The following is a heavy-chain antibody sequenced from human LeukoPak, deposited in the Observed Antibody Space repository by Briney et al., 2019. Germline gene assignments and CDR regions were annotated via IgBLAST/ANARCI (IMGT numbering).Heavy chain of an antibody. V-gene: IGHV3-11*04. CDR1: GFTFSDYY. CDR2: ISASSISI. J-gene: IGHJ4*02. CDR3: ARFIAAPYYFDY. D-gene: IGHD6-13*01. Sequence: PGGSLRLSCAASGFTFSDYYRSWIRQAPGKGLEWLSYISASSISIYYADSVKGRFTISRDNAKNSLYLQMNSLRAEDTAVYYCARFIAAPYYFDYWGRGTLVTVSS.